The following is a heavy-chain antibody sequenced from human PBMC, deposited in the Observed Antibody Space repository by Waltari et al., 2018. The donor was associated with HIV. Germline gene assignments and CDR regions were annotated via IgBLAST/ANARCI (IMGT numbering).Heavy chain of an antibody. CDR3: ARDRGYTYGPPDF. CDR1: GFSFSDSY. V-gene: IGHV3-11*04. CDR2: IMNSGTNK. Sequence: QVQLVESGGGLVKPGGSLRLSCAASGFSFSDSYMTWIRQAPGKGLEWVSYIMNSGTNKYYADSVKGRFTVSRDNAKNSLYLQMNSLRAEDTAVYYCARDRGYTYGPPDFWGQGTLVTVSS. D-gene: IGHD5-18*01. J-gene: IGHJ4*02.